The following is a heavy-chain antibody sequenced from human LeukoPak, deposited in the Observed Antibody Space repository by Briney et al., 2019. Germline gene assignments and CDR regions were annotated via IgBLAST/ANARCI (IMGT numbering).Heavy chain of an antibody. J-gene: IGHJ5*02. CDR2: INHSGST. D-gene: IGHD3-9*01. Sequence: PSETLSLTCAVYGESVSGYYWSWIRQPPGKGLEWIGEINHSGSTNYNPSLKSRVTISVDTSKNQFSLKLSSVTAADTAVYYCATNYDILTGYNWFDPWGQGTLVTVSS. V-gene: IGHV4-34*01. CDR3: ATNYDILTGYNWFDP. CDR1: GESVSGYY.